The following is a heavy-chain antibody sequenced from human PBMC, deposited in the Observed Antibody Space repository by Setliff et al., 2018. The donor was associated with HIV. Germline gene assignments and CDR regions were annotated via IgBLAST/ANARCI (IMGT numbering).Heavy chain of an antibody. D-gene: IGHD6-19*01. CDR2: IYYSGST. J-gene: IGHJ6*02. V-gene: IGHV4-59*01. Sequence: PSETLSLTCTVPGGSISSYYWSWIRQPPGKGLEWIGYIYYSGSTNYNPSLKSRVTISVDTSKNQFSLKLSSVTAADTAVYYCARVSDSSGWYGNYYYYYGMDVWGQGTTVTVSS. CDR3: ARVSDSSGWYGNYYYYYGMDV. CDR1: GGSISSYY.